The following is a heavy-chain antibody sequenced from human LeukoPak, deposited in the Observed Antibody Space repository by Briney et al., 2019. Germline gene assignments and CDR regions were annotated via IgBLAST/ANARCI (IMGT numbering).Heavy chain of an antibody. V-gene: IGHV4-59*01. CDR1: GGSISSYY. J-gene: IGHJ3*02. D-gene: IGHD6-13*01. CDR3: ARSPRKYSSSGNAFDI. Sequence: SETLSLTCTVSGGSISSYYWSWIRQPPGKGLEWIWYIYYSGSTNYNPSLKSRVTISVDTSKNQFSLKLSSVTAADTAVYYCARSPRKYSSSGNAFDIWGQGTMVTVSS. CDR2: IYYSGST.